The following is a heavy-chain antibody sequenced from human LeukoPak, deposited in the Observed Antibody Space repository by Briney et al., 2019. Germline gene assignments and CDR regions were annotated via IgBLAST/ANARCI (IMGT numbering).Heavy chain of an antibody. CDR2: INHSGST. J-gene: IGHJ4*02. Sequence: SETLSLTCAVYGGSFSGYYWSWIRQPPGKGLEWIGEINHSGSTNYNPSLKSRVTISVDTSKNQFSLKLSSVTAADTAVYCCARESMTMVLFDYWGQGTLVTVSS. V-gene: IGHV4-34*01. CDR1: GGSFSGYY. CDR3: ARESMTMVLFDY. D-gene: IGHD4/OR15-4a*01.